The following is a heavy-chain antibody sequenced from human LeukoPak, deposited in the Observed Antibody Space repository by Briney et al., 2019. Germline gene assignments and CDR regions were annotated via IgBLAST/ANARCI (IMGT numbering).Heavy chain of an antibody. J-gene: IGHJ4*02. CDR3: ARVGYYDFWSGYFDY. CDR1: GYTFTGYY. V-gene: IGHV1-2*02. D-gene: IGHD3-3*01. Sequence: ASVKVSCKASGYTFTGYYIHWVRQAPGQGLEWMGWINPNGGGTNYAQKFQGRVTMTRDTSISTAYMELSRLRSDDTAVYYCARVGYYDFWSGYFDYWGQGTLVTVSS. CDR2: INPNGGGT.